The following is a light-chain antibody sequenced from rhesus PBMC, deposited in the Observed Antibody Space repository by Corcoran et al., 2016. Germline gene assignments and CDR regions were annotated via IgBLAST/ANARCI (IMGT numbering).Light chain of an antibody. CDR3: QHYYSTPYS. CDR1: QGITND. J-gene: IGKJ2*01. V-gene: IGKV1-25*01. CDR2: KAS. Sequence: DIQMTQSPSSLSASVGDRVTITCRASQGITNDLAWYQQKTGETPKLLIYKASSLQSGIPSRFSGSGSGTDFTLTISSLQSEDFATYYCQHYYSTPYSFGQGTKVEIK.